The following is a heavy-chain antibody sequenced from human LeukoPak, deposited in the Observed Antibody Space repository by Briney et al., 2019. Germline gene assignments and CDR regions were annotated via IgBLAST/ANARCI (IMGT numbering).Heavy chain of an antibody. CDR2: ISYDGSNK. CDR3: ARDGGSYGSWIQLWFRNWFDP. D-gene: IGHD5-18*01. V-gene: IGHV3-30*04. CDR1: GFTFSSYA. J-gene: IGHJ5*02. Sequence: GGSLRLSCAASGFTFSSYAMHWVRQAPGKGLEWVAVISYDGSNKYYADSVKGRFTLSRDNSKTTLYLQMNSLRAEDTAVYYCARDGGSYGSWIQLWFRNWFDPWGQGTLVTVSS.